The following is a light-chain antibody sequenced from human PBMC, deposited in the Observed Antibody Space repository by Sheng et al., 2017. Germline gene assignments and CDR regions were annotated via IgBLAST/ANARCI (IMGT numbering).Light chain of an antibody. CDR1: SSDIGNYDL. CDR2: EGS. V-gene: IGLV2-23*01. Sequence: QSALTQPASVSGSPGQSITISCTGTSSDIGNYDLVSWYQQHPGKVPKLMIYEGSQRPSGVSNRFSGSKSDNTASLTISGLQAEDEADYYCCSYASSNSYVFGTGTKVTVL. J-gene: IGLJ1*01. CDR3: CSYASSNSYV.